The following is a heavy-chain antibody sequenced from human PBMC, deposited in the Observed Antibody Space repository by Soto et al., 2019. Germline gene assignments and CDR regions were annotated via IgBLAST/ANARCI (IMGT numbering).Heavy chain of an antibody. CDR3: AHRPRGYSYHFDY. CDR1: GFSLTTRGVG. Sequence: QITLKESGPTLVKPTQTLTLTCTFSGFSLTTRGVGVGWIRQPPGKALEWLALIYWDDDEGYSPSLKSRLTIPKDTSKNPVVLTMTTMDPVDTATYYCAHRPRGYSYHFDYWGQGTLVTVSS. D-gene: IGHD5-18*01. V-gene: IGHV2-5*02. CDR2: IYWDDDE. J-gene: IGHJ4*02.